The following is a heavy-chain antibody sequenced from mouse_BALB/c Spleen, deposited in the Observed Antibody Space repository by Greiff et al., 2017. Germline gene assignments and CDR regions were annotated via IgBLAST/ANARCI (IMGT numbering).Heavy chain of an antibody. CDR1: GFSLTSYG. CDR2: IWAGGST. Sequence: VQGVESGPGLVAPSQSLSITCTVSGFSLTSYGIHWVRQPPGKGLEWLGVIWAGGSTNYNSALMSRLSISKDNSKSQVFLKMNSLQTDDTAMYYCAREGDWGAWFAYWGQGTLVTVSA. J-gene: IGHJ3*01. V-gene: IGHV2-9*02. CDR3: AREGDWGAWFAY.